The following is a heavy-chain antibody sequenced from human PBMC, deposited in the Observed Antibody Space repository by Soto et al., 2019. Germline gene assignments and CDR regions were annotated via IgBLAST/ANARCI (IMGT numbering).Heavy chain of an antibody. CDR1: GFTFSSYS. D-gene: IGHD5-12*01. CDR3: ARGQRGYSVGHIDY. V-gene: IGHV3-48*01. Sequence: PGGSLRLSCAASGFTFSSYSMNWVRQAPGKGLEWVSYISSSSSTIYYADSVKGRFTISRDNAKNSLYLQMNSLRAEDTAVYYCARGQRGYSVGHIDYWGQGTLVTVSS. J-gene: IGHJ4*02. CDR2: ISSSSSTI.